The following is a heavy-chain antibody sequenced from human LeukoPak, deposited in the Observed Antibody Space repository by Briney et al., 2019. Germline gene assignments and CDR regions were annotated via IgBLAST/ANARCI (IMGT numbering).Heavy chain of an antibody. V-gene: IGHV3-30*18. CDR3: AKGGYNYGWGGHFDY. J-gene: IGHJ4*02. CDR1: GFTFSTYG. D-gene: IGHD5-18*01. CDR2: ISHDGSNK. Sequence: PGRSLRLSCAASGFTFSTYGMHWVRQAPGKGLEWVAVISHDGSNKYPVDSVKGRLTISRDNSKNTFYLQMNSLRAEDTAVYYCAKGGYNYGWGGHFDYWGQGTLVTVSS.